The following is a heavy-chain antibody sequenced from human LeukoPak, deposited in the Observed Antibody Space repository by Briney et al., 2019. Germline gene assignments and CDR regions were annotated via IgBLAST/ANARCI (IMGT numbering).Heavy chain of an antibody. CDR2: IYYSGST. J-gene: IGHJ5*02. Sequence: SETLSLTCTVSGGSISSSSYYWGWIRQPPGKGLEWIGSIYYSGSTYYNPSLKSRVTISVDTSKNQFSLKLSSVTAADTAVYYCARDTPFYDISTGYNWFDPWGQGTLVTVSS. V-gene: IGHV4-39*02. D-gene: IGHD3-9*01. CDR1: GGSISSSSYY. CDR3: ARDTPFYDISTGYNWFDP.